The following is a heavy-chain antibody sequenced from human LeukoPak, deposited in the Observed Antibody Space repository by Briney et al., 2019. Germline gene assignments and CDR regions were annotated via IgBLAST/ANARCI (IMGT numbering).Heavy chain of an antibody. D-gene: IGHD3-3*01. CDR2: ISSSGST. Sequence: SETLSLTCTVSGDSNSNYYWIWIRQPPGKGLELIGDISSSGSTNNSPSLKSRVSISVDASRKRYFLDLKSVTAADTAVYFCARGRYYDFWSGSYTGGYYYMDVWGKGTTVIVS. J-gene: IGHJ6*03. CDR1: GDSNSNYY. V-gene: IGHV4-59*01. CDR3: ARGRYYDFWSGSYTGGYYYMDV.